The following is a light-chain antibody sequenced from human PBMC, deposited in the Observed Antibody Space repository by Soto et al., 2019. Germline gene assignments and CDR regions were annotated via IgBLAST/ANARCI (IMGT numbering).Light chain of an antibody. V-gene: IGLV1-40*01. CDR3: QSYDSSPYVV. Sequence: QSVLTQPPSVSGAPGQRVTISCTGSSSNIGAGYDVHWYQQLPGTAPKLLIYGNSNRPSGVPDRFSGSKSGTSASLAITGLQAEDEADYYCQSYDSSPYVVFGGGTKGPS. CDR1: SSNIGAGYD. CDR2: GNS. J-gene: IGLJ2*01.